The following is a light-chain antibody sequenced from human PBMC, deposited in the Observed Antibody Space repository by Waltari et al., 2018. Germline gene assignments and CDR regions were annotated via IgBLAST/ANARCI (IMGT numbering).Light chain of an antibody. CDR3: SSYTSISTVL. V-gene: IGLV2-14*03. J-gene: IGLJ2*01. CDR2: DVS. Sequence: QSALTQPASVSGSPGQSITISCTGTSSDVGAYKYVSWYQQPPGKAPTLIIFDVSSRPSVVSNRFSGSKSGNTASLTISGLQGEDEAHYFCSSYTSISTVLFGGGTKLTVL. CDR1: SSDVGAYKY.